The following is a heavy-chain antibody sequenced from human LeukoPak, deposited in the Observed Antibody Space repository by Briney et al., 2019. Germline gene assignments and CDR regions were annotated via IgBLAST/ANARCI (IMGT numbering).Heavy chain of an antibody. CDR2: ISGSGGSK. CDR1: GFTINNYA. V-gene: IGHV3-23*01. CDR3: AKEWRFSSSWYQYYFDY. J-gene: IGHJ4*02. Sequence: GGSLRLSCAASGFTINNYAMSWVRQAPGKGLEWISAISGSGGSKYYADSVKGRFTISRDTSTNTLYLQLNSLRVDDTAVYFCAKEWRFSSSWYQYYFDYWGQGTLVTVSS. D-gene: IGHD6-13*01.